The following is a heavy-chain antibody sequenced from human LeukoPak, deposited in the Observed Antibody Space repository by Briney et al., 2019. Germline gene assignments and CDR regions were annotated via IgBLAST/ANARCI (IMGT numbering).Heavy chain of an antibody. Sequence: ASVKVSCKASGYTFTGYYMHWVRQAPGQGLEWMGWINPNSGGTNYAQKFQGRVTMTTDTSTSTAYMELRSLRSDDTAVYYCARVRRDGILKSDYWGQGTLVTVSS. CDR3: ARVRRDGILKSDY. CDR2: INPNSGGT. J-gene: IGHJ4*02. D-gene: IGHD5-24*01. CDR1: GYTFTGYY. V-gene: IGHV1-2*02.